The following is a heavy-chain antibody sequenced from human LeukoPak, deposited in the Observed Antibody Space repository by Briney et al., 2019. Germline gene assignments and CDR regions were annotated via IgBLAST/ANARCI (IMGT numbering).Heavy chain of an antibody. Sequence: ASVNVSCKASGYMFTGYYMHWVGQAPGQGLEWMGWINPNSGGTNYAQKFQGRVTMTRDTSISTAYMELSSLRSDDTAVYYCARGYCSGDCFTLFDYWGQGTLVTVSS. J-gene: IGHJ4*02. CDR1: GYMFTGYY. CDR3: ARGYCSGDCFTLFDY. D-gene: IGHD2-21*02. CDR2: INPNSGGT. V-gene: IGHV1-2*02.